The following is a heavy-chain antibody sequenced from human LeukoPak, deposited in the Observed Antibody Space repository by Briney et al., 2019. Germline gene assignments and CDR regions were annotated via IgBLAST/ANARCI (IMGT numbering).Heavy chain of an antibody. V-gene: IGHV3-48*04. Sequence: GGSLRLSCAASGFTFSAYSMNWVRQAPGKGLEWVSYISRSSRNIFYADSVRGRFTISRDNAKNSLSLQMNSLGAEDTAVYYCARVGQGEWFFDLWGRGTLVTVSS. D-gene: IGHD1-26*01. CDR3: ARVGQGEWFFDL. J-gene: IGHJ2*01. CDR1: GFTFSAYS. CDR2: ISRSSRNI.